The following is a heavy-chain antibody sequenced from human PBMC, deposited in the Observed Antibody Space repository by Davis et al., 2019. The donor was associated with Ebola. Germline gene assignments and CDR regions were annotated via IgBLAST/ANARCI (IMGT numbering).Heavy chain of an antibody. J-gene: IGHJ4*02. CDR3: ARDNSDSSAYTWMDS. CDR2: INPNSGGT. V-gene: IGHV1-2*06. Sequence: ASVKVSCKASGYTFTSYYMHWVRLAPGQGLEWMGRINPNSGGTRYAQNFQGRVAMTRDTSISTAYMELSSLRSDDTAVYYCARDNSDSSAYTWMDSWGQGTLVSVSS. D-gene: IGHD6-6*01. CDR1: GYTFTSYY.